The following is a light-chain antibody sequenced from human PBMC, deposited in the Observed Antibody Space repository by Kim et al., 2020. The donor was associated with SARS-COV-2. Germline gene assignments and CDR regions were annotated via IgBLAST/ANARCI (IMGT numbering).Light chain of an antibody. CDR1: QNINNW. CDR3: QQHQSYSST. V-gene: IGKV1-5*01. CDR2: DAS. Sequence: DIQMTQSPSTLSASVGDRVTSTCRASQNINNWLAWYQQKPGKAPKLLIYDASSLESGVPSRFSGRRSGTDFTLTISSLQPDDFATYYCQQHQSYSSTFGQGTKLEI. J-gene: IGKJ2*01.